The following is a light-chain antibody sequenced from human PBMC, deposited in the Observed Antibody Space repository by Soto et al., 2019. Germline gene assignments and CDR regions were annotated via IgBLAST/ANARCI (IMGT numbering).Light chain of an antibody. CDR2: EAS. V-gene: IGKV3-15*01. CDR3: QQYNNWPPFT. CDR1: QSVSSSY. Sequence: EIVLTQSPCTLSLSPGERATRSCRAIQSVSSSYLAWYQQKPGQAPRLLIYEASTRATGIPARFSGSGSGTEFTLTISSLQSEDFAVYHCQQYNNWPPFTFGPGTKVDIK. J-gene: IGKJ3*01.